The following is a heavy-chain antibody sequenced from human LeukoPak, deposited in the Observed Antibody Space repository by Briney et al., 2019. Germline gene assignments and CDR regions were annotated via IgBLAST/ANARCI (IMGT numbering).Heavy chain of an antibody. CDR1: GFTFSSYA. Sequence: GGSLRLSCAASGFTFSSYAMSWVRQAPGKGLEWVSAISGSGGSTYYADSVKGRFTISRDNSKNTLYLQMSSLRAEDTAVYYCAKSYDFWSGYPTVFLYYFDYWGQGTLVTVSS. V-gene: IGHV3-23*01. J-gene: IGHJ4*02. CDR2: ISGSGGST. D-gene: IGHD3-3*01. CDR3: AKSYDFWSGYPTVFLYYFDY.